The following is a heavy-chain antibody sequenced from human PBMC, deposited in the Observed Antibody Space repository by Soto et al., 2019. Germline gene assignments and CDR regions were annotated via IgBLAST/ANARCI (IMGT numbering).Heavy chain of an antibody. V-gene: IGHV4-31*03. Sequence: QVQLQESGPGLVKPSQTLSLTCSVSGGSISSGSYYWSWIRQHPGKGLEWIGYIYYSGSTYYNPSLRSRFSISVVTSKNQFSLRLSSVTAADTAVYYCAREGGDGVDSWGQGTLVTVSS. CDR1: GGSISSGSYY. J-gene: IGHJ4*02. D-gene: IGHD3-16*01. CDR3: AREGGDGVDS. CDR2: IYYSGST.